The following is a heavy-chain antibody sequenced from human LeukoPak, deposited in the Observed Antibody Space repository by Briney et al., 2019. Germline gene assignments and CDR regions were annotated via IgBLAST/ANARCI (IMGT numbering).Heavy chain of an antibody. CDR2: MNPNSGNT. CDR1: GYTFTSYD. Sequence: GASVKVSCKASGYTFTSYDINWVRQATGQGLEWMGWMNPNSGNTGYAQKFQGRVTMTRNTSISTAYMELSSLRSEDTAVYYCARGVGGGGYCSSTSCDEWFDPWGQGTLVTVSS. J-gene: IGHJ5*02. CDR3: ARGVGGGGYCSSTSCDEWFDP. D-gene: IGHD2-2*01. V-gene: IGHV1-8*01.